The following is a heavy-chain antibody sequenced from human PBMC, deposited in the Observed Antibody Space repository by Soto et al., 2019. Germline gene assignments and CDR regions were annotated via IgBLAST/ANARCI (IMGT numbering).Heavy chain of an antibody. J-gene: IGHJ5*02. Sequence: QVQLVESGGGVVQPGRSLRLSCAASGFTFSSYGMHWVRQAPGKGLEWVAVISYDGSNKYYADSVKGRFTISRDNSKNTLYLQMNSLRAEDTAVYYCAKAQAGWFDPWGQGTLVTVSS. CDR2: ISYDGSNK. D-gene: IGHD6-25*01. CDR1: GFTFSSYG. V-gene: IGHV3-30*18. CDR3: AKAQAGWFDP.